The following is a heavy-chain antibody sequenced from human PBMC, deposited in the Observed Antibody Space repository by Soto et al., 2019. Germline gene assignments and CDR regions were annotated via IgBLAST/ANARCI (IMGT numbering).Heavy chain of an antibody. CDR3: AKGRSVSCYSAIDY. CDR2: ICGNGDTT. D-gene: IGHD2-2*01. Sequence: GGSLRLSCAASGFTFSSYSMTWVRQAPGKGLEWVSVICGNGDTTYYAESVKGRFTISRDNSKNTLYLQMNSLRAEDTAIYYCAKGRSVSCYSAIDYWGRETLVTVSS. V-gene: IGHV3-23*01. J-gene: IGHJ4*02. CDR1: GFTFSSYS.